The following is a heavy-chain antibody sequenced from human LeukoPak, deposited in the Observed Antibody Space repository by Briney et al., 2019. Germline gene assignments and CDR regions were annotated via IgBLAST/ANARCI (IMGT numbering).Heavy chain of an antibody. J-gene: IGHJ4*02. CDR1: GGSISSYY. CDR3: ARAEGAPNFDY. Sequence: PSETLSLTCTVSGGSISSYYWSWIRQPPGKGLEWIGYIYYSGSTNYNPSLKSRVTISADTSKNQFSLKLSSVTAADTAVYYCARAEGAPNFDYWGQGTLVTVSS. CDR2: IYYSGST. D-gene: IGHD1-26*01. V-gene: IGHV4-59*01.